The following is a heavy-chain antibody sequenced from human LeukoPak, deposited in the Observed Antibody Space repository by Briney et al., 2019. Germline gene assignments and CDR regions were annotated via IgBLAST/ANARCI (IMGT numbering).Heavy chain of an antibody. J-gene: IGHJ4*02. CDR2: INHSGST. D-gene: IGHD6-13*01. V-gene: IGHV4-61*09. CDR1: GGSISSGSYY. CDR3: ARGRAAGY. Sequence: KPSQTLSLTCTVSGGSISSGSYYWNWIRQPAGKGLEWIGEINHSGSTNYNPSLKSRVTISVDTSKNQFSLKLSSVTAADTAVYYCARGRAAGYWGQGTLVTVSS.